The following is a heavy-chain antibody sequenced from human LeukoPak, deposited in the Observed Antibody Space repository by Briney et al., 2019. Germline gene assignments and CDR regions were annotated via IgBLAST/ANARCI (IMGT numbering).Heavy chain of an antibody. CDR2: IYPGDSDT. CDR3: ARSYSGYDHDGYYYYMDV. Sequence: GESLKISCKGSGSSFTSYWIGWVRQMPGKGLEWMGIIYPGDSDTRYSPSFQGQVTISADKSISTAYLQWSSLKASDTAMYYCARSYSGYDHDGYYYYMDVWGKGTTVTVSS. D-gene: IGHD5-12*01. J-gene: IGHJ6*03. CDR1: GSSFTSYW. V-gene: IGHV5-51*01.